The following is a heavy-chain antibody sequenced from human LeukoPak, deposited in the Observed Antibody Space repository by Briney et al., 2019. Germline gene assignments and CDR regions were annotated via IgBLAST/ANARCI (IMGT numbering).Heavy chain of an antibody. J-gene: IGHJ5*02. V-gene: IGHV4-39*01. Sequence: PSETLSLTCTVSGGSIDSSSYNWGWIRQPAGKGLEWIGTISYSGITYYKPSLQSRAIISVETSKNHFSLNLSSVTAADTAVCYCARHNYRHYQFDTWGQGTLVTVSS. CDR2: ISYSGIT. CDR3: ARHNYRHYQFDT. D-gene: IGHD1-1*01. CDR1: GGSIDSSSYN.